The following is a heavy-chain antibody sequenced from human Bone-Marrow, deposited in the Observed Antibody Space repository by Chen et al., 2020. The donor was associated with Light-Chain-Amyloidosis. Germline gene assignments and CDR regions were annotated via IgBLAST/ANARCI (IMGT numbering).Heavy chain of an antibody. CDR3: ASSWGVTTTPRDY. V-gene: IGHV3-33*01. J-gene: IGHJ4*02. CDR2: IWYDGSNK. D-gene: IGHD4-17*01. CDR1: GFTFSSYG. Sequence: QVQLVESGGGVVQPGRSLRLSCAASGFTFSSYGMHWVRQAPGKGLEWVAVIWYDGSNKYYADSVKGRFTISRDNSKNTLYLQMNSLRAEDTAVYYCASSWGVTTTPRDYWGQGTLVTVSS.